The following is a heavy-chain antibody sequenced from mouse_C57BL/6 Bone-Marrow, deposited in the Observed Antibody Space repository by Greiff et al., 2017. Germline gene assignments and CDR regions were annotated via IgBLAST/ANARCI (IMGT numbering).Heavy chain of an antibody. CDR1: GFTFSSYG. CDR2: ISSGGSYT. Sequence: DVKLVESGGDLVKPGGSLKLSCAASGFTFSSYGMSWVRQTPDKRLEWVATISSGGSYTYYPDSVKGRFTISRDNAKNTLYLQMSSLKSEDTAMYYCARRGQLRLRAYAMDYWGQGTSVTVSS. CDR3: ARRGQLRLRAYAMDY. V-gene: IGHV5-6*02. D-gene: IGHD3-2*02. J-gene: IGHJ4*01.